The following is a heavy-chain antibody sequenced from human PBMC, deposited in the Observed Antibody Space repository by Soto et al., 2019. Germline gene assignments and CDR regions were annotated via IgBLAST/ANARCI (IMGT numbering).Heavy chain of an antibody. CDR1: GFAFSSYA. V-gene: IGHV3-23*01. CDR3: AKDRGFIDPFDY. Sequence: GGSLRLSCAASGFAFSSYAMSWVRQAPGKRLEWVSSISGSTSGTYYADAVKGRFTISRDNSNNTLYLQMNSLRAEDTAVCYCAKDRGFIDPFDYWGQGALVTVSS. CDR2: ISGSTSGT. J-gene: IGHJ4*02. D-gene: IGHD3-16*02.